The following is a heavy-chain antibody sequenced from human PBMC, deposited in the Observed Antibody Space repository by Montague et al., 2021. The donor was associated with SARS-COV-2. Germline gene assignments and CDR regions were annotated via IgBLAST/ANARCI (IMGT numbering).Heavy chain of an antibody. D-gene: IGHD3-10*01. CDR2: IYHSGGT. Sequence: SETLSLTCSVSGYSISSGYYWGWIRQPPGKGLEWIGNIYHSGGTXXSPXPKSRVTVPVDTSKNQFSLRLSSVTAADTAVYYCARWYYGSGSYPHWGQGTLVTVSS. CDR1: GYSISSGYY. V-gene: IGHV4-38-2*01. J-gene: IGHJ4*02. CDR3: ARWYYGSGSYPH.